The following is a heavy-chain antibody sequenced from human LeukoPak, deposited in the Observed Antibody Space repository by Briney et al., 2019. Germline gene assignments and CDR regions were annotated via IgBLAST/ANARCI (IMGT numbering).Heavy chain of an antibody. CDR1: ALTFSTSG. Sequence: AGSLTLSCTASALTFSTSGFNWVRQAPGKGLEWVASIGPTGSDSYHTDSIKGRFTTSRDNPNNFLYLQMNSLSAEDTAGYSCATKTNGRHYDYWGQGTLLTVSS. V-gene: IGHV3-21*06. D-gene: IGHD1-14*01. J-gene: IGHJ4*02. CDR2: IGPTGSDS. CDR3: ATKTNGRHYDY.